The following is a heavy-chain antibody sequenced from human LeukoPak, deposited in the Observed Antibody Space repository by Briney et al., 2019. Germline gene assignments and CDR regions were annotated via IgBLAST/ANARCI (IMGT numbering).Heavy chain of an antibody. D-gene: IGHD2-15*01. V-gene: IGHV4-59*01. J-gene: IGHJ4*02. CDR2: MYYSGST. CDR3: ARVRWWTPWDSV. Sequence: SETLSLTCAVYGGSFSGYYWSWIRQPPGMGLEWIAYMYYSGSTNYNPSLKSRVTISLDTSNNQFSLMLNSVTAADTAIYYCARVRWWTPWDSVWGQGTLVTVSS. CDR1: GGSFSGYY.